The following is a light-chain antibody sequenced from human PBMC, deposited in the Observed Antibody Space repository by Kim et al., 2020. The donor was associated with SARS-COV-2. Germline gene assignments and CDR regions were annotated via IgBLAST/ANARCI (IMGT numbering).Light chain of an antibody. Sequence: PGEGAPLSGRDSQRIRPRYLAWYQQKPGQAPRLFIYGASNRATGIPDRFSGSGSGTDFTLTISRLEPEDFAVYYCQQYDTSPPLTFGGGTKVDIK. CDR3: QQYDTSPPLT. CDR1: QRIRPRY. CDR2: GAS. J-gene: IGKJ4*01. V-gene: IGKV3-20*01.